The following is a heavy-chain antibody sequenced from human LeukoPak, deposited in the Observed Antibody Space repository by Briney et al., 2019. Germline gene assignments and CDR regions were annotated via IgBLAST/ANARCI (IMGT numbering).Heavy chain of an antibody. CDR3: ARGYSYGYEWYFDY. V-gene: IGHV1-8*01. Sequence: ASVRVSCKASGYTFTSYDINWVRQATGQGLEWMGWMNPNSGNTGYAQKFQGRVTMTRNTSISTAYMELSSLRSEDTAVYYCARGYSYGYEWYFDYWGQGTLVTVSS. J-gene: IGHJ4*02. CDR2: MNPNSGNT. CDR1: GYTFTSYD. D-gene: IGHD5-18*01.